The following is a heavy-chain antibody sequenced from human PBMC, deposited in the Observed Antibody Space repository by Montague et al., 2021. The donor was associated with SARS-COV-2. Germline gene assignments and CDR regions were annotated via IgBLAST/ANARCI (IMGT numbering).Heavy chain of an antibody. D-gene: IGHD3-10*01. CDR3: ARGSMVRGGKVYYGVDV. Sequence: SETLSLTCAVYGGSFSGYYWSWIRQPPGKGLEWIGYIYHSGSTYYNPSLKSRVTISLDSSKNQFSLNLTSVTAADTAVYYCARGSMVRGGKVYYGVDVWGQGTTVTVSS. CDR2: IYHSGST. V-gene: IGHV4-34*01. J-gene: IGHJ6*02. CDR1: GGSFSGYY.